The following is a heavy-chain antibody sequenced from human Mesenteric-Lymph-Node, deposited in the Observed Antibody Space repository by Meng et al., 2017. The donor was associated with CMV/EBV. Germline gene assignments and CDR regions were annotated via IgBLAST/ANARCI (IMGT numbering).Heavy chain of an antibody. CDR2: ISSGGNTI. CDR3: AREQLVATFDY. V-gene: IGHV3-11*04. D-gene: IGHD6-6*01. CDR1: GFTFSDYY. J-gene: IGHJ4*02. Sequence: GESLKISCAASGFTFSDYYMSWVRQAPGKGLEWVSYISSGGNTIYYADSVKGRFTISRDNAKNSLYLQMNSLRAEDTAVYYCAREQLVATFDYWGQGTLVTVSS.